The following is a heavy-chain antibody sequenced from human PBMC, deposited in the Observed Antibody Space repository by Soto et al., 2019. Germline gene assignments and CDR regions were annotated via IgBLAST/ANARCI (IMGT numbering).Heavy chain of an antibody. V-gene: IGHV4-34*01. D-gene: IGHD3-9*01. CDR3: ARAFSSHDNFDI. J-gene: IGHJ3*02. CDR2: INHRGST. CDR1: NGSFGGFY. Sequence: PSETLSLTCAISNGSFGGFYWSWVRQSPGRGLEWIGDINHRGSTKLNPSLKSRVTISADTSNNEFSLNLVSLTAADTAIYFCARAFSSHDNFDIWGQGTKVT.